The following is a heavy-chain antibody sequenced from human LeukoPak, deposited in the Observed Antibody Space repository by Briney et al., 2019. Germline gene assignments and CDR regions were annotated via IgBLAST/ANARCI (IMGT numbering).Heavy chain of an antibody. D-gene: IGHD1-26*01. CDR1: GFTFSSYA. J-gene: IGHJ4*02. Sequence: GGSLRLSCAASGFTFSSYAMSWVRQAPGKGLEWVSGISGSGGSTYYADSVKGRFTISRDNSKNTLYLQMNSLRVEDTAVFYCAKGGARLHSYYLDYWGQGTLVTVSS. CDR2: ISGSGGST. CDR3: AKGGARLHSYYLDY. V-gene: IGHV3-23*01.